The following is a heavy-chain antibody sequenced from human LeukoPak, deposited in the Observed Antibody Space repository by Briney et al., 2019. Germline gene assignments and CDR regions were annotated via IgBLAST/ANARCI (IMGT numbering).Heavy chain of an antibody. J-gene: IGHJ4*02. Sequence: GGSLRLSCAASGFTFSSYGMHWVRQAPGKGLEWVAFIRYDGSNKYYADSVKGRFTISRDNSKNTLYLQMNSLRAEDTAVYYCAKDNSGTPYYYDSSGYYYLYYFDYWGQGTLVTVSP. V-gene: IGHV3-30*02. CDR1: GFTFSSYG. D-gene: IGHD3-22*01. CDR3: AKDNSGTPYYYDSSGYYYLYYFDY. CDR2: IRYDGSNK.